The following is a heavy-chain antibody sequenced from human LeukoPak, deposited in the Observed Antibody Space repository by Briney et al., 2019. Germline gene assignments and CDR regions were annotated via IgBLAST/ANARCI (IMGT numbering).Heavy chain of an antibody. D-gene: IGHD6-19*01. CDR2: ISYDGSNK. J-gene: IGHJ4*02. CDR1: GFTFSSYG. CDR3: AKIQDFSGWYASIDY. Sequence: GGSLRLPCAASGFTFSSYGMHWVRQAPGKGLEWVAVISYDGSNKYYADSVKGRFTISRDNSKNTLYLQMNSLRAEDTAVHYCAKIQDFSGWYASIDYWGQGTLVTVSS. V-gene: IGHV3-30*18.